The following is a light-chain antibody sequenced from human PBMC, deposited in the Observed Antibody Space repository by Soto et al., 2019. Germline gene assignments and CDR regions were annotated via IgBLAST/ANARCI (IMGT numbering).Light chain of an antibody. V-gene: IGKV3-20*01. CDR1: QNIGSY. J-gene: IGKJ5*01. Sequence: EVVLTQSPAILSLSPGESGTLSCRASQNIGSYLVWYQQRPGQAPRLLFYDASVRATGIPARFKGSGSGTDFTLTISRLEPEDFAVYYCQQYGSSPPITFGQGTRLEFK. CDR2: DAS. CDR3: QQYGSSPPIT.